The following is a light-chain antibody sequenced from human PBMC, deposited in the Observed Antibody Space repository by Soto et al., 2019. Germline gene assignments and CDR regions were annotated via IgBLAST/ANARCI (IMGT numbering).Light chain of an antibody. CDR1: QGINSY. CDR2: AAS. Sequence: DIQMTQSPSSLSASVGDRVTITCRASQGINSYLAWYQQKPGKVPKLLIHAASTLQSGVPSRFSGSGSGTDFTLTIRSLQPEDVATYYCQKYESAPLNFGGGTKGDIK. J-gene: IGKJ4*01. CDR3: QKYESAPLN. V-gene: IGKV1-27*01.